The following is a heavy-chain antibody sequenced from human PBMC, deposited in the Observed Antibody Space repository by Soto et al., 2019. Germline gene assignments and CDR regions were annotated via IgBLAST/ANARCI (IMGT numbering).Heavy chain of an antibody. CDR2: ISWNSGSI. V-gene: IGHV3-9*01. CDR3: AKDITIFGVATAFDY. Sequence: PGGSLRLSCAASGFTFSSYAMHWVRQAPGKGLEWVSGISWNSGSIGYADSVKGRFTISRDNAKNSLYLQMNSLRAEDTALYYCAKDITIFGVATAFDYWGQGTLVTVS. D-gene: IGHD3-3*01. J-gene: IGHJ4*02. CDR1: GFTFSSYA.